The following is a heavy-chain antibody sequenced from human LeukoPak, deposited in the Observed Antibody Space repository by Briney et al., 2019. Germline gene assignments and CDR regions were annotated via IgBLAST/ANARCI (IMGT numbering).Heavy chain of an antibody. D-gene: IGHD2-21*02. Sequence: GGSLRLSCEASGFTFTKFWMSWVRQAPGKGLEWVANIQEDGKKENYVDSVRGRFTISRDNAKNSIYLQMDSLRVEDTAVYYCAKDIVGGGDDYWGQGTLVIVSS. CDR1: GFTFTKFW. V-gene: IGHV3-7*01. CDR2: IQEDGKKE. J-gene: IGHJ4*02. CDR3: AKDIVGGGDDY.